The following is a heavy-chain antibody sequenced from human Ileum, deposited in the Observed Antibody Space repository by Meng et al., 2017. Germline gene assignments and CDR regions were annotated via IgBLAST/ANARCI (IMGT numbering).Heavy chain of an antibody. CDR1: GGSFSAYY. CDR3: ARSERSVYWYFDL. V-gene: IGHV4-34*01. CDR2: INHSATT. D-gene: IGHD1-26*01. J-gene: IGHJ2*01. Sequence: LQGCGAGALWSAAPPSLTGVVNGGSFSAYYSTGIRQPPGKGLEWSGEINHSATTYYSPSLMGRVSVSVDTSKNQFSLKLTSVTAADTAVYYCARSERSVYWYFDLWGRGTLVTVSS.